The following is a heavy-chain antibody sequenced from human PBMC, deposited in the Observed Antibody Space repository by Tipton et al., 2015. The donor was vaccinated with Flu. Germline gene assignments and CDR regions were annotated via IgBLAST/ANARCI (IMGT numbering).Heavy chain of an antibody. J-gene: IGHJ3*02. CDR3: ARHPSSLGAFDI. V-gene: IGHV4-38-2*01. CDR1: GYSISSGYY. D-gene: IGHD7-27*01. CDR2: IYHSGST. Sequence: TLSLTCAVSGYSISSGYYWGWIRQPPGEGLEWIGSIYHSGSTYYNPSLKSRVTISVDTSKNQFSLKLSSVTAADTAVYYCARHPSSLGAFDIWGQGTMVTVSS.